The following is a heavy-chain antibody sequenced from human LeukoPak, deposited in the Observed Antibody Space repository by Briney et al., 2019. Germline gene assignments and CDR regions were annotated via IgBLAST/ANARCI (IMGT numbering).Heavy chain of an antibody. J-gene: IGHJ4*02. CDR3: AREIFGSGSYPGF. CDR1: GFAFNTYA. D-gene: IGHD3-10*01. Sequence: GGSLRLSCAASGFAFNTYAMHWVRQAPGQGLEWVALIWHDGSHKFYSNSVRGQFTISRDNSKNTVSLQMNNLRPEDTAVYYCAREIFGSGSYPGFWGRGTLVSVSS. CDR2: IWHDGSHK. V-gene: IGHV3-33*01.